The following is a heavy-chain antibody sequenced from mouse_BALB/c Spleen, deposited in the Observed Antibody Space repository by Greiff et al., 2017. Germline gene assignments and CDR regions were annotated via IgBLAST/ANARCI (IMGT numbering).Heavy chain of an antibody. CDR2: ISYSGST. V-gene: IGHV3-2*02. J-gene: IGHJ4*01. CDR3: ARRGGNYAMDY. D-gene: IGHD1-1*02. CDR1: GYSITSDYA. Sequence: ESGPGLVKPSQSLSLTCTVTGYSITSDYAWNWIRQFPGNKLEWMGYISYSGSTSYNPSLKSRISITRDTSKNQFFLQLNSVTTEDTATYYCARRGGNYAMDYWGQGTSVTVSS.